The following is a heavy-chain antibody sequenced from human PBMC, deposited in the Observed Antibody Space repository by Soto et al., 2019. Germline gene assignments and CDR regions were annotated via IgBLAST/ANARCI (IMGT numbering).Heavy chain of an antibody. CDR2: INAGNGNT. D-gene: IGHD6-19*01. CDR1: GYTFTSYA. Sequence: GASVKVSCKASGYTFTSYAMHWVRQAPGQRLEWMGWINAGNGNTKYSQKFQGRVTITRDTSASTAYMELSSLRSEDTAVYYCARDKNKGIAVAGSFDYWGQGTLVTVSS. J-gene: IGHJ4*02. CDR3: ARDKNKGIAVAGSFDY. V-gene: IGHV1-3*01.